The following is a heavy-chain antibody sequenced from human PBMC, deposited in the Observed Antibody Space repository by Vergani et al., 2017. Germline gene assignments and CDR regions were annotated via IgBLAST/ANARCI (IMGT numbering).Heavy chain of an antibody. J-gene: IGHJ4*02. D-gene: IGHD3-22*01. Sequence: QVQLQESGPGLVKPSETLSLTCAVSGYSISSGYYWGWIRQPPGKGLEWIGSIYHSGSTYYNPSLKSRVTISVDTSKNQFSLKLSSVTAADTAVYYCARDPSGDSSGYYYPGFDYWGQGTLVTVSS. CDR3: ARDPSGDSSGYYYPGFDY. V-gene: IGHV4-38-2*02. CDR2: IYHSGST. CDR1: GYSISSGYY.